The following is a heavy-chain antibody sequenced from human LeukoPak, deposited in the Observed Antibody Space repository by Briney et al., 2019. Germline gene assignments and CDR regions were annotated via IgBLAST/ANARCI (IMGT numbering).Heavy chain of an antibody. J-gene: IGHJ3*02. CDR1: GFSFSSYW. D-gene: IGHD3-10*01. V-gene: IGHV3-7*01. CDR3: ARPRRMYGSGSYAFDI. Sequence: GGSLRLSCAASGFSFSSYWMSWVRQAPGKGLEWVANIKQDGSEKYYVDSVKGRFTISRDNAKNSLYLQMNSLRAEDTAVYYCARPRRMYGSGSYAFDIWGQGTMATVSS. CDR2: IKQDGSEK.